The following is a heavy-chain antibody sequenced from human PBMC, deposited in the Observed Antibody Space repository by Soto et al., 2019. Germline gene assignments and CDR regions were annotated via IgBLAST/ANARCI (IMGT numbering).Heavy chain of an antibody. D-gene: IGHD6-13*01. Sequence: SETLSLTCTVSGGSISSYYWSWIRQPPGKGLEWIGYIYYSGSTNYNPSLKSRVTISVDTSKNQFSLKLSSVTAADTAVYYCATHGGGSAAGTGDFDYWGQGTLVTVSS. CDR1: GGSISSYY. CDR2: IYYSGST. CDR3: ATHGGGSAAGTGDFDY. V-gene: IGHV4-59*01. J-gene: IGHJ4*02.